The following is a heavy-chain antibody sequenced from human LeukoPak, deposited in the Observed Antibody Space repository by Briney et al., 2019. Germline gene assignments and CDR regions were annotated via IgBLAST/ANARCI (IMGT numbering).Heavy chain of an antibody. CDR2: IYYSGST. V-gene: IGHV4-59*04. CDR3: ATLVVTALYYFDY. J-gene: IGHJ4*02. CDR1: GGSISSYY. D-gene: IGHD2-21*02. Sequence: SETLSLTCTVSGGSISSYYWSWIRQPPGKGLEWIGYIYYSGSTYYNPSLKSRVTISVDTSKNQFSLKLSSVTAADTAVYYCATLVVTALYYFDYWGQGTLVTVSS.